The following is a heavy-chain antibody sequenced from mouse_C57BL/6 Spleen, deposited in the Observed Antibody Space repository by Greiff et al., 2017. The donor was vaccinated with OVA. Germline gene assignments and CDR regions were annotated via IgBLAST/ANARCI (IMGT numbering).Heavy chain of an antibody. D-gene: IGHD1-1*01. CDR1: GFTFSDYG. Sequence: DVMLVESGGGLVKPGGSLKLSCAASGFTFSDYGMHWVRQAPEKGLEWVAYISSGSSTIYYADTVMGRFTISRDNAKNTLFLQMTSLRSEDTAMYYCARNYYGSSGFAYWGQGTLVTVSA. V-gene: IGHV5-17*01. CDR2: ISSGSSTI. J-gene: IGHJ3*01. CDR3: ARNYYGSSGFAY.